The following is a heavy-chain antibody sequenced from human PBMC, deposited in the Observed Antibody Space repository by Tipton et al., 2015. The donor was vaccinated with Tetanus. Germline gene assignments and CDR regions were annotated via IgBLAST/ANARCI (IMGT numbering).Heavy chain of an antibody. J-gene: IGHJ4*02. CDR1: GFTFSSYP. CDR2: ILTNKASA. CDR3: ARDRDGGWSFDC. D-gene: IGHD6-19*01. Sequence: GSLRLSCAASGFTFSSYPMHWVRQAPGKGLEYVSSILTNKASALYADSVKGRFTTSRDNSNNMLYLQMDRLRGEDMAVYYCARDRDGGWSFDCWGQGTLVTVSS. V-gene: IGHV3-64*02.